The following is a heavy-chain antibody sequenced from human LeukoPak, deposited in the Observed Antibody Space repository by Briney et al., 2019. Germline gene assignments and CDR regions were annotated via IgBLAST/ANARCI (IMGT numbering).Heavy chain of an antibody. D-gene: IGHD6-19*01. CDR3: ARFSSGWSPSGFDY. V-gene: IGHV3-74*01. J-gene: IGHJ4*02. CDR1: GFTFSSYW. CDR2: INSDGTTT. Sequence: GGSLRLSCAASGFTFSSYWMHWVRQGPGRELTWVSHINSDGTTTNYADSVKGRFTISRDNAKNTLYLQMNSLRVEDTAVYYCARFSSGWSPSGFDYWGQGTLVTVSS.